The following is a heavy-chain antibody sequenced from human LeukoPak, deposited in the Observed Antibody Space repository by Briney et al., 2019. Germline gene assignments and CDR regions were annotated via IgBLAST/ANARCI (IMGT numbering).Heavy chain of an antibody. CDR3: ARSLGQHFDS. CDR2: VYYTGST. V-gene: IGHV4-59*01. CDR1: GDSLSNYF. J-gene: IGHJ4*02. D-gene: IGHD3-16*01. Sequence: SETLSLTCTVSGDSLSNYFGSWIRQPPGKGLEWIGYVYYTGSTKYNPSLQSRITVSLDTSKNQFSLKLNPVTAADPAVYYCARSLGQHFDSWGQGTLVTVSS.